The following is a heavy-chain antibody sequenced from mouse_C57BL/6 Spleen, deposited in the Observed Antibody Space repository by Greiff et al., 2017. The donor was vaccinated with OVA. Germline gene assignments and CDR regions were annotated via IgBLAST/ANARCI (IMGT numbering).Heavy chain of an antibody. D-gene: IGHD1-1*01. CDR3: ASSRSLDY. CDR1: GYTFTSYW. CDR2: INPSSGYT. Sequence: VQLQQSGAELAKPGDSVKLSCTASGYTFTSYWMHWVKQRPGQGLEWIGYINPSSGYTKYNQKFKDKATLTADKSSSTAYMQLSNLTYEDSAVYYCASSRSLDYWGQGTTLTVSS. V-gene: IGHV1-7*01. J-gene: IGHJ2*01.